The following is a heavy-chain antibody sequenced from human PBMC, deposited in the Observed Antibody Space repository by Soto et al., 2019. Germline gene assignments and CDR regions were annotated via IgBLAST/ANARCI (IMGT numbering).Heavy chain of an antibody. J-gene: IGHJ6*03. Sequence: QVQLVQSGAEVRKPGASVTVSCRSSGDSFNDYYIHWVRQAPGQGFEWMGWINPNGGVTKYAQKFQGWVSMTRDTSITTAYRQLSRLRSDDTAVYYCARESGGATATLDYYYFYMDVWGTGTTVTVSS. D-gene: IGHD5-12*01. CDR1: GDSFNDYY. V-gene: IGHV1-2*04. CDR3: ARESGGATATLDYYYFYMDV. CDR2: INPNGGVT.